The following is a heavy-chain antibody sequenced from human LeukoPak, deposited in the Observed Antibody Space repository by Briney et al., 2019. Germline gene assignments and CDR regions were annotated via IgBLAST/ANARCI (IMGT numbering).Heavy chain of an antibody. Sequence: GASLRLSCAASGFTFSSYSMNWVRQAPGKGLEWVSSISRSSYIYYADSVKGRFTISRDNAKNSLYLQMNSLRAEDTAVYYCARESVGDIVVVPAAQGWFDPWGQGTLVTVSS. CDR2: ISRSSYI. J-gene: IGHJ5*02. V-gene: IGHV3-21*01. CDR3: ARESVGDIVVVPAAQGWFDP. CDR1: GFTFSSYS. D-gene: IGHD2-2*01.